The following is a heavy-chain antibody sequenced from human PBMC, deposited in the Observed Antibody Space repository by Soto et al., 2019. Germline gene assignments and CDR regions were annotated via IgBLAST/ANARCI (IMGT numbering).Heavy chain of an antibody. CDR2: IYPGDSDT. V-gene: IGHV5-51*01. J-gene: IGHJ6*02. CDR3: ARQGGQWLPTGGDYYYYCGMDV. D-gene: IGHD6-19*01. Sequence: GESLKISCKGSGYSFTSYWIGWVRQMPGKGLEWMGIIYPGDSDTRYSPSFQGQVTISADKSISTAYLQWSSLKASDTAMYYCARQGGQWLPTGGDYYYYCGMDVWGQGTTVTVSS. CDR1: GYSFTSYW.